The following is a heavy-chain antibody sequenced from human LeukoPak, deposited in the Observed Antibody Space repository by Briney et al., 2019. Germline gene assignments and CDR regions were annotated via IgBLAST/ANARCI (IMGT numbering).Heavy chain of an antibody. J-gene: IGHJ4*02. CDR2: IRYDGSNK. CDR1: GFTFSSYG. D-gene: IGHD2-2*02. Sequence: GGSLRLSCAASGFTFSSYGMHWVRKAPGRGLEWVAFIRYDGSNKYYADSVKGRFTISRDNSKNTLYLQMNSLRPEDTAVYYCAKTGPDQLIYLLVDNWGQGTLVTVSS. CDR3: AKTGPDQLIYLLVDN. V-gene: IGHV3-30*02.